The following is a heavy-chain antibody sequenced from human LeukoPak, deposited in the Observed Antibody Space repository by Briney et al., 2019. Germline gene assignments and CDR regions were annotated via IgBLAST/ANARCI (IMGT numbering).Heavy chain of an antibody. V-gene: IGHV3-30*04. Sequence: PGGSLRLSCAASGFTFSSYAMHWVRQAPGKGLEWVAVISYDGSNKYYADSVKGRFTISRDNSKNTLYLQMKSLRAEDTAVYYCAREGDYYDSSGPNDAFDIWGQGTMVTVSS. CDR2: ISYDGSNK. D-gene: IGHD3-22*01. CDR3: AREGDYYDSSGPNDAFDI. J-gene: IGHJ3*02. CDR1: GFTFSSYA.